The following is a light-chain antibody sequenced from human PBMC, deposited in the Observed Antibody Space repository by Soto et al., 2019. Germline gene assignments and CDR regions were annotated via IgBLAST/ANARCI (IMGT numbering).Light chain of an antibody. V-gene: IGKV1-39*01. CDR3: QQSYNTHLT. CDR1: QTIGTY. J-gene: IGKJ1*01. Sequence: IEVTQSPSSLAASLGGRVTITCRASQTIGTYVNWYRQKSGAAPELLIYDASTLQSGVPSRFRGGASGTDFTLTISSLQLDDFATYYCQQSYNTHLTFGQGTKVDIK. CDR2: DAS.